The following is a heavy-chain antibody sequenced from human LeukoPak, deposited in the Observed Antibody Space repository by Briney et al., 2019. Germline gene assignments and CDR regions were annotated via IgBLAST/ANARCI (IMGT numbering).Heavy chain of an antibody. D-gene: IGHD3-22*01. J-gene: IGHJ5*02. CDR1: GGSISSYY. CDR3: ARDRMGYDSSGYYWSGWFDP. V-gene: IGHV4-59*01. CDR2: IYYSGST. Sequence: PSETLSLTCTVSGGSISSYYRSWIRQPPGKGLEWIGYIYYSGSTNYNPSLKSRVTISVDTSKNQFSLKLSSVTAADTAVYYCARDRMGYDSSGYYWSGWFDPWGQGTLVTVSS.